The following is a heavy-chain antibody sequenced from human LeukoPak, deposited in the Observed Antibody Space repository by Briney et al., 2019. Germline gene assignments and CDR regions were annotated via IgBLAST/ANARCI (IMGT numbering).Heavy chain of an antibody. CDR2: IIPIFGTA. CDR3: ASGDGYNFFLPVY. CDR1: GGTFSSYA. D-gene: IGHD5-24*01. V-gene: IGHV1-69*05. Sequence: SVKVSCKASGGTFSSYAISWVRQAPGQGLEWMGRIIPIFGTANYAQKFQGRVTITTDESTSTAYMELSSPRSEDTAVYYCASGDGYNFFLPVYWGQGTLVTVSS. J-gene: IGHJ4*02.